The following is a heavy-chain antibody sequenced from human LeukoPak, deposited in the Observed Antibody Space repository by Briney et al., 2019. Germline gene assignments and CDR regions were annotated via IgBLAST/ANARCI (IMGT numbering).Heavy chain of an antibody. J-gene: IGHJ4*02. CDR1: GGSISSGSYY. CDR2: IYTSGST. D-gene: IGHD1-7*01. Sequence: SETLSLTCTVSGGSISSGSYYWSWIRQPAGKGLEWIGRIYTSGSTNYNPSLKSRVTISVDTSKNQFSLKLSSVTAADTAVYYCARDNWNYVRGFDYWGQGTLVTVSS. CDR3: ARDNWNYVRGFDY. V-gene: IGHV4-61*02.